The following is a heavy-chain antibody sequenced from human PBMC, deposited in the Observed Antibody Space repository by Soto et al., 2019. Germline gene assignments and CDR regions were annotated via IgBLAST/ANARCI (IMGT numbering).Heavy chain of an antibody. D-gene: IGHD5-18*01. CDR3: ARDRRGLQLWLLDY. CDR2: IYYSGST. Sequence: QVQLQESGPGLVKPSQTLSLTCTVSGGSISSGGYYWSWIRQHPGKGLEWIGYIYYSGSTYYNPSLKIRVTISVATSKNQCSLRLSSVTAADTAVYYWARDRRGLQLWLLDYWGQGTLVTVSS. J-gene: IGHJ4*02. V-gene: IGHV4-31*03. CDR1: GGSISSGGYY.